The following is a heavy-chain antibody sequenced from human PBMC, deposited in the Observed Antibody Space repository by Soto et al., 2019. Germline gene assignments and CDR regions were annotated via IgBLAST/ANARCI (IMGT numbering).Heavy chain of an antibody. J-gene: IGHJ4*02. CDR1: GGSITSSSYY. D-gene: IGHD4-17*01. V-gene: IGHV4-39*01. CDR3: ARQRTTVVTQAYFDH. CDR2: IYYSGRS. Sequence: SETLSLTCAVSGGSITSSSYYWGWIRQPPGKGLEWIGGIYYSGRSYYNPSLKSRVTMSVDTSKNQFSLTLNSVTAADAAVYYCARQRTTVVTQAYFDHWGQGTLVTVSS.